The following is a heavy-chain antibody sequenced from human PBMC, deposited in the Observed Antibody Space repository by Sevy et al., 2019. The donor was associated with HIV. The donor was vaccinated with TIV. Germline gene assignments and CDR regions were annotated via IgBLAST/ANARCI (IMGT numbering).Heavy chain of an antibody. J-gene: IGHJ3*01. CDR3: VSCISQYSGSYFAFDL. Sequence: GGSLRLSCAASGFKFDDYAMHWVRQPPGKGLEWVSLIRWDGGYTKYADSVKGRFTISRDNRRNSLYLHMNNLRAEDTALYYCVSCISQYSGSYFAFDLWGRGTLVTVSS. CDR2: IRWDGGYT. V-gene: IGHV3-43D*04. D-gene: IGHD1-26*01. CDR1: GFKFDDYA.